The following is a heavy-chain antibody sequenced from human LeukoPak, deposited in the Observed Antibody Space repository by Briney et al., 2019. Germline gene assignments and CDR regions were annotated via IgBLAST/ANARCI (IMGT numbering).Heavy chain of an antibody. J-gene: IGHJ2*01. CDR3: ARDGAALNSLYWYFDL. V-gene: IGHV4-59*12. CDR2: IYYTGDN. Sequence: SETLSLTCSVSGASISDSYWTWIRQPPGKTLEWIGYIYYTGDNDYNPSLKSRVTMSVDTSKNQFSLKLSSVTAADTAVYYCARDGAALNSLYWYFDLWGRGTLVTVSS. D-gene: IGHD4-23*01. CDR1: GASISDSY.